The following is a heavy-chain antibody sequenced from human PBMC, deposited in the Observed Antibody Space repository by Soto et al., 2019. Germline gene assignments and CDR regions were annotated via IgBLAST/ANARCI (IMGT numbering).Heavy chain of an antibody. CDR3: AKDLVAAGDGMDV. CDR1: GFTFSSYG. D-gene: IGHD6-13*01. V-gene: IGHV3-30*18. J-gene: IGHJ6*02. CDR2: ISYDGSNK. Sequence: QVQLVESGGGVVQPGRSLRLSCAASGFTFSSYGMHWVRQAPGKGLEWVAVISYDGSNKYYADSVKGRFTISRDNSKNTLYLQMSSLRAEDTAVYYCAKDLVAAGDGMDVWCQGTTVTVSS.